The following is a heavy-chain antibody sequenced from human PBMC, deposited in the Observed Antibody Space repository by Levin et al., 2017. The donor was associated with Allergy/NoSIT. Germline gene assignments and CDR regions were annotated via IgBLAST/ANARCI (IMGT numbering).Heavy chain of an antibody. Sequence: GGSLRLSCAASGFTFSSYAMHWVRQAPGKGLEWVAVISYDGSNKYYADSVKGRFTISRDNSKNTLYLQMNSLRAEDTAVYYCARPDDYGGPPRSWYFDLWGRGTLVTVSS. CDR3: ARPDDYGGPPRSWYFDL. CDR2: ISYDGSNK. D-gene: IGHD4-23*01. V-gene: IGHV3-30-3*01. CDR1: GFTFSSYA. J-gene: IGHJ2*01.